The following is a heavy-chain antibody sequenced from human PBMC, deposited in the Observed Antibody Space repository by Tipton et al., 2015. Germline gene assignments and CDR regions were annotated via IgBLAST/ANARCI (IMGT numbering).Heavy chain of an antibody. CDR1: GGSVTSNNYF. V-gene: IGHV4-31*03. CDR2: IYYSGNT. CDR3: AGGGVYCSRTSCQYNWFDP. Sequence: TLSLTCSVSGGSVTSNNYFWSWIRQHPGKGLEWIGYIYYSGNTYYNPSLKSRVTISVDTSKSQFSLKLTSVTAADTAVYYCAGGGVYCSRTSCQYNWFDPWGQGTLVTVSS. J-gene: IGHJ5*02. D-gene: IGHD2-2*01.